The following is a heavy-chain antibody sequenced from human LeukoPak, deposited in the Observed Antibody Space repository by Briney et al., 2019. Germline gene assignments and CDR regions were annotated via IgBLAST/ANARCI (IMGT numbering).Heavy chain of an antibody. D-gene: IGHD1-14*01. CDR1: GYSISSGYY. CDR2: ISHSGST. Sequence: SETLSLTCTVSGYSISSGYYWGWIRQPPGKGLEWIGSISHSGSTYYNPSLKSRVTISVDTSKNQFSLKLRSVTAADTAVYYCARVTSRLGWFDPWGQGTLVTVSS. J-gene: IGHJ5*02. CDR3: ARVTSRLGWFDP. V-gene: IGHV4-38-2*02.